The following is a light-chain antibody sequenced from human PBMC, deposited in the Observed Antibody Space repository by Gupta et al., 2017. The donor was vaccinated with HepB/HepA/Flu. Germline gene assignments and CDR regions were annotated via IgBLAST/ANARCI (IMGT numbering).Light chain of an antibody. CDR2: DAS. CDR1: QSISSF. V-gene: IGKV1-39*01. CDR3: QQSYTSPPWT. Sequence: DIQVTQSPSSLSASVGDRVTITCRTSQSISSFLNWYQQKPGKAPDLLIFDASSLQIGVPSRFSGSGSGTYFTLTISTLQPEDFSTYYCQQSYTSPPWTFGQRTKVEVK. J-gene: IGKJ1*01.